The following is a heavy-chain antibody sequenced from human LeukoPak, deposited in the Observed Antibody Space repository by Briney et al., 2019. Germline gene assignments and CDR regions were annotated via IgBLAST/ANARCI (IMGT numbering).Heavy chain of an antibody. Sequence: GASVKVSCKASGYTFTGYYMHWVRQAPGQGLEWMGWINPNSGGTNYAQKFQGRVTMTTDTSTSTAYMELRSLRSDDTAVYYCARGSSTSVLYYYYGMDVWGQGTTVTVSS. CDR3: ARGSSTSVLYYYYGMDV. CDR2: INPNSGGT. J-gene: IGHJ6*02. D-gene: IGHD2-2*01. CDR1: GYTFTGYY. V-gene: IGHV1-2*02.